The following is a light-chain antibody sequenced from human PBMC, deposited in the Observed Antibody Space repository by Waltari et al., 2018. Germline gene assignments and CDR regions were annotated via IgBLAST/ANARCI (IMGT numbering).Light chain of an antibody. CDR3: LQYLHTPRT. J-gene: IGKJ1*01. CDR2: WAS. CDR1: QSLLYTSNNKNY. Sequence: DVVMTQSPDSLAVSLGERATINCKSSQSLLYTSNNKNYLAWYQQKPGQPPKIRIYWASIREAGVPDRFSGSGSGTDFTRTISGLQAEDVASYFCLQYLHTPRTFGQGTKVEIK. V-gene: IGKV4-1*01.